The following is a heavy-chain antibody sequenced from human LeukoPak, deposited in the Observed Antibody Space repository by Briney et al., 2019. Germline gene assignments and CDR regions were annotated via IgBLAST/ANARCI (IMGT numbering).Heavy chain of an antibody. D-gene: IGHD3-10*01. CDR1: GFTFSSYA. CDR2: ISYDGSNK. Sequence: PGRSLRLSCAASGFTFSSYAMHWVRQAPGKGLEWVAVISYDGSNKYYADSVKGRFTISRDNSKNTLYLQMNSLRAEDTAVYYCARGFGELSGFDYWGQEPWSPSPQ. CDR3: ARGFGELSGFDY. J-gene: IGHJ4*01. V-gene: IGHV3-30*04.